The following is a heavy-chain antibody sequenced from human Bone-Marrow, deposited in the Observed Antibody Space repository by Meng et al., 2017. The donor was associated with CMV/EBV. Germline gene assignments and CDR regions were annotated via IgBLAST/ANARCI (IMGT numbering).Heavy chain of an antibody. J-gene: IGHJ4*02. CDR2: TYYRSKLYN. CDR3: ARAVDS. V-gene: IGHV6-1*01. CDR1: GDSVSRENAA. Sequence: QVQLQQSGPGLVKPSQTLSLTCAISGDSVSRENAAWSWIRQSPSRGLEWLAKTYYRSKLYNDYAPSVKRRINVNTHTSNNQFSQQLNAVTPEDTAVYFCARAVDSWGQGTLVTVSS.